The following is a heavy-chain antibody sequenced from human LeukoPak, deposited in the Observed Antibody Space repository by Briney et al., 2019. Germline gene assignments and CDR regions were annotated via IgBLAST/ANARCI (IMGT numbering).Heavy chain of an antibody. J-gene: IGHJ6*02. CDR1: GGSFSGYY. V-gene: IGHV4-34*01. CDR3: ARGPVVIIGYGMDV. CDR2: INHSGST. D-gene: IGHD3-22*01. Sequence: SETLSLTCAVYGGSFSGYYWSWIRQPPGKGLEWIGEINHSGSTNYNPSLKSRVTISVDTSKNQFSLKLSSVTAADTAVYYCARGPVVIIGYGMDVWGQGTTVTVSS.